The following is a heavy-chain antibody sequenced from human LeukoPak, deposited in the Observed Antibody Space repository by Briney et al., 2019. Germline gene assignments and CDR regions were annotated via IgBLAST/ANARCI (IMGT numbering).Heavy chain of an antibody. V-gene: IGHV3-74*01. J-gene: IGHJ4*02. D-gene: IGHD6-13*01. CDR2: INSDGSST. CDR1: GFTFSNYW. CDR3: ARGVAAIAKSPDY. Sequence: GGSLRLSCAASGFTFSNYWMHWVRQAPGKGLVWVSRINSDGSSTIYADSVKGRFTISRDNAKNTLYLQMNSLRAEDTAVYYCARGVAAIAKSPDYWGQGTLVTGSS.